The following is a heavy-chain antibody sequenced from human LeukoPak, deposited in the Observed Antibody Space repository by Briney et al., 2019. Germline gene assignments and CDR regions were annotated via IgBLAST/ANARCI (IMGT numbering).Heavy chain of an antibody. Sequence: SETLSLTCTVSGGSISGYCWSWIRQPPGKGLEWIGYIYYSGNTNYNPSLKSRVTISVDTSKNQFSLKLSSVTAADTAVYYCARRYGWAFDYWGQGTLVTVSS. CDR2: IYYSGNT. V-gene: IGHV4-59*08. CDR1: GGSISGYC. D-gene: IGHD6-19*01. CDR3: ARRYGWAFDY. J-gene: IGHJ4*02.